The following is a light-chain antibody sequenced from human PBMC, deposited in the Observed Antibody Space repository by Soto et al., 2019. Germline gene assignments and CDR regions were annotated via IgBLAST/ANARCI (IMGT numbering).Light chain of an antibody. CDR3: CSYAGSSTYV. V-gene: IGLV2-23*02. J-gene: IGLJ1*01. Sequence: QSVLTQPPSASGSPGQSVTISCTGTSSDVGSYDYVSWYKQHPGKAPKLMIYEVSKRPSGVSNRFSGSKSGNTASLTISGLQAEDEADYYCCSYAGSSTYVFGTGTKVTVL. CDR1: SSDVGSYDY. CDR2: EVS.